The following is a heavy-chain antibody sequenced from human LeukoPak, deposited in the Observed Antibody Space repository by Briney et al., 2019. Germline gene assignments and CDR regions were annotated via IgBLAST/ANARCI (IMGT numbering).Heavy chain of an antibody. CDR2: IYYAGTT. CDR1: GGSISSYY. D-gene: IGHD3-22*01. CDR3: ARGRYYYDSSGSYYDYWFDS. Sequence: SETLSLTCSVSGGSISSYYWSWIRQPPGKGLEYIGYIYYAGTTNYNPSLKSRVTISVDTSKNQFSLKLPSVTAADTALYYCARGRYYYDSSGSYYDYWFDSWGQGTLVTVSS. J-gene: IGHJ5*01. V-gene: IGHV4-59*01.